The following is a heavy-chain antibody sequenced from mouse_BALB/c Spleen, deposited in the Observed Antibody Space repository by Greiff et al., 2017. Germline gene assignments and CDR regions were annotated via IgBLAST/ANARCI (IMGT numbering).Heavy chain of an antibody. J-gene: IGHJ3*01. CDR1: GYTFTSYY. D-gene: IGHD1-1*01. V-gene: IGHV1S81*02. CDR2: INPSNGGT. Sequence: QVQLKESGAELVKPGASVKLSCKASGYTFTSYYMYWVKQRPEQGLEWIGEINPSNGGTNFNEKFKSKATLTVDKSSSTAYMQLSSLTSEDSAVYYCTRATVVAKGFAYWGQGTLVTVSA. CDR3: TRATVVAKGFAY.